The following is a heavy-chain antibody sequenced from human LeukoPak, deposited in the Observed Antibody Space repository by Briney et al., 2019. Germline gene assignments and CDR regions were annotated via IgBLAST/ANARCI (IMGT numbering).Heavy chain of an antibody. CDR2: ISWNSGSI. Sequence: GGSLRLSCAASGFTFDDYAMHWVRQAPGKGLEWVSGISWNSGSIGYADSVKGRFTISRDNAKNSLYLQMNSLRAGDTALYYCAKGVSGSYLYAFDIWGQGTMVTVSS. D-gene: IGHD1-26*01. CDR1: GFTFDDYA. CDR3: AKGVSGSYLYAFDI. J-gene: IGHJ3*02. V-gene: IGHV3-9*01.